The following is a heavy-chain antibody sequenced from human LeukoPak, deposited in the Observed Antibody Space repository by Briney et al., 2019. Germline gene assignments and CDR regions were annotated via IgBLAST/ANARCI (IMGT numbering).Heavy chain of an antibody. CDR3: AKGAGRWGLYYFDY. V-gene: IGHV3-30*18. J-gene: IGHJ4*02. CDR2: ISYDGSNK. D-gene: IGHD6-13*01. CDR1: GFTFSSYG. Sequence: GGSLRLSCAASGFTFSSYGMHWVRQAPGKGLEWVAVISYDGSNKYYADSVKGRFTISRDNSKNTLYLQMNSLRAEDTAVYYCAKGAGRWGLYYFDYWGQGALVTVSS.